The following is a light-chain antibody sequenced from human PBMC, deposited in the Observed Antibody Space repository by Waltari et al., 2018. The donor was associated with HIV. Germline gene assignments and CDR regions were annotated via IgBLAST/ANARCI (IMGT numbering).Light chain of an antibody. Sequence: DIVMTQLPLSLPVTPGEPASISCRSSQSLLHSNGYNYLDWYLQKPGQSPQLLIFLGSNRASGVPDRFSGSGSGTDFTLKISRVEAEDVGVYYCMQALQTPYSFGQGTKLEIK. J-gene: IGKJ2*03. CDR2: LGS. CDR1: QSLLHSNGYNY. CDR3: MQALQTPYS. V-gene: IGKV2-28*01.